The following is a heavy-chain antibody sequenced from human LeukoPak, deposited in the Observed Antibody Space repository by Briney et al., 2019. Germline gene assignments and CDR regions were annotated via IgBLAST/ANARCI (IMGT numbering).Heavy chain of an antibody. CDR2: IIPILGIA. V-gene: IGHV1-69*04. CDR3: ARDRAGSGSYYKAWFDP. Sequence: GASVKVSCKASGGTFSSYAISWVRQAPGQGLEWMGRIIPILGIANYAQKFQGRVTITADKSTSTAYMELSSLRSEDTAVYYCARDRAGSGSYYKAWFDPWGQGTLVTVSS. CDR1: GGTFSSYA. D-gene: IGHD3-10*01. J-gene: IGHJ5*02.